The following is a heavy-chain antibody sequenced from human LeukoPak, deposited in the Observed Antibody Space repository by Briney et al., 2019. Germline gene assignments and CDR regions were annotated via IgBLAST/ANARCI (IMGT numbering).Heavy chain of an antibody. CDR2: ISGSGSPI. CDR3: ATSGGSRAYWYFEL. D-gene: IGHD3-16*01. J-gene: IGHJ2*01. V-gene: IGHV3-48*02. Sequence: GGSLRLSCAASGFTFSTYSMNWVRQAPGKGLESIAYISGSGSPIYYAASVKGRLTISRDNADNSLYLQMNNLRDEDTAVYYCATSGGSRAYWYFELWGRGTLVTVSS. CDR1: GFTFSTYS.